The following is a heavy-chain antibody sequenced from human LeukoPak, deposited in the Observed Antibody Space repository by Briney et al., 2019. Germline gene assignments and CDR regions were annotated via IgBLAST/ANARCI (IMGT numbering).Heavy chain of an antibody. CDR1: GFTFSVYA. D-gene: IGHD1-1*01. V-gene: IGHV3-64*03. CDR2: ISNNGGSS. CDR3: VKITSVTGGDC. Sequence: PGGSLRLSCSASGFTFSVYAMYWVRQAPGKGLEYVSVISNNGGSSFYADSVKGRFTISRDNSKNTLYLQMSSLRAEDTAVYYCVKITSVTGGDCWGQGTRLTVSS. J-gene: IGHJ4*02.